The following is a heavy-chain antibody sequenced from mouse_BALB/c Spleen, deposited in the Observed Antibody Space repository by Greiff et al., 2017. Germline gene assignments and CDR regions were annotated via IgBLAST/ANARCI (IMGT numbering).Heavy chain of an antibody. CDR3: DRGGVRYAMDY. D-gene: IGHD2-14*01. CDR2: ISSGGST. Sequence: EVKLVESGGGLVKPGGSLKLSCAASGFTFSSYAMSWVRQTPEKRLEWVASISSGGSTYYPDSVKGRFTISRDNARNILYLQMSSLRSEDTAMYYCDRGGVRYAMDYWGQGTSVTVSS. J-gene: IGHJ4*01. V-gene: IGHV5-6-5*01. CDR1: GFTFSSYA.